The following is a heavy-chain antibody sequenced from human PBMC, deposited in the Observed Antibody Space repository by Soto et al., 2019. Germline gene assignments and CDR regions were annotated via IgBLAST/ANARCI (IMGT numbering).Heavy chain of an antibody. CDR1: GFTFSGSA. V-gene: IGHV3-73*01. D-gene: IGHD1-1*01. CDR3: ASGDWSHDYYHAMDV. CDR2: IRSKANSYAT. Sequence: GGSLRLSCAASGFTFSGSAMHWVRQASGKGLEWVGRIRSKANSYATAYAASVKGRFTISRDDSKNTLYLQMNSLQIDDTAVYFCASGDWSHDYYHAMDVWGQGTKVTVS. J-gene: IGHJ6*02.